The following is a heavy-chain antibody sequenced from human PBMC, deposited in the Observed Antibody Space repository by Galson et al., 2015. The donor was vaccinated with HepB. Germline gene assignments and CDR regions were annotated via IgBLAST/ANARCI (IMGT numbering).Heavy chain of an antibody. D-gene: IGHD3-10*01. CDR3: ARSGILGAYSGGFDS. Sequence: QSGAEVKEPGESLKISCKASGYTFTTYWIGWVRQMPGKGLEWMGIIHPGDSDTRYSPPFQGQVTFSADKSINTAYLQWSSLKASDNAIYYCARSGILGAYSGGFDSWGQGTLVTVSS. CDR2: IHPGDSDT. CDR1: GYTFTTYW. V-gene: IGHV5-51*01. J-gene: IGHJ4*02.